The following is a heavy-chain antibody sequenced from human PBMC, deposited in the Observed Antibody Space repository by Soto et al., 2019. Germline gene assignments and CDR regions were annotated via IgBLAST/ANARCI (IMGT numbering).Heavy chain of an antibody. CDR2: IYYSGST. D-gene: IGHD3-10*01. CDR1: GGSISSYY. CDR3: ARGSNYGSGSYFN. J-gene: IGHJ4*02. V-gene: IGHV4-59*01. Sequence: SETLSLTCTVSGGSISSYYWSWIRQPPGKGLEWIGYIYYSGSTNYNPSLKSRVTISVDTSKNQFSLKLSSVTAADTAVYYCARGSNYGSGSYFNWGQGTLVTVSS.